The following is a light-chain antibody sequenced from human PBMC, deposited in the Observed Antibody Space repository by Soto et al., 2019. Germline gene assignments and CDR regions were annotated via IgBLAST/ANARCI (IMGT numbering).Light chain of an antibody. CDR1: QDIGNF. J-gene: IGKJ5*01. Sequence: DIQMTQSPSSLSASIGDRVTISCQASQDIGNFLNWYQQKPGKAPYLLIYDASNLDTGVSSRFSGSGSGRDFSFTITRLQPDDVATYFGQQYGSLPITFGQGTRLDIK. CDR3: QQYGSLPIT. CDR2: DAS. V-gene: IGKV1-33*01.